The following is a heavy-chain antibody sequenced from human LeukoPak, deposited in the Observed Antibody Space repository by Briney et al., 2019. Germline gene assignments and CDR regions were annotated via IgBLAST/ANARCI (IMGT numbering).Heavy chain of an antibody. CDR2: IYYSGNT. V-gene: IGHV4-30-4*08. J-gene: IGHJ5*02. CDR1: GGSISSGDFY. Sequence: SQTLSLTCTVSGGSISSGDFYWTWIRQPPGKGLEWIGYIYYSGNTYYNPSLKSRVTISVDTSKNQFSLNLSSVTAADTAVYYCAATASNWFDPWGQGTLVTVSS. CDR3: AATASNWFDP. D-gene: IGHD5-18*01.